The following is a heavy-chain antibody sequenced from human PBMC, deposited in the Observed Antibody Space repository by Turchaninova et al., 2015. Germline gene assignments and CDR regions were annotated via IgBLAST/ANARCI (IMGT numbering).Heavy chain of an antibody. V-gene: IGHV3-48*03. CDR2: ISTGGTAI. Sequence: EVQLVESGGGLVQPGGSLRLSCAASGFPFSTYEMNWVRQAPGKGPEWVSYISTGGTAIYYADSVKGRFTISRDNAKNSLYLQMDSLTVDDTAVYYCARDLAVRGVYFDSWGQGTLVTVSS. D-gene: IGHD3-10*01. CDR1: GFPFSTYE. J-gene: IGHJ4*02. CDR3: ARDLAVRGVYFDS.